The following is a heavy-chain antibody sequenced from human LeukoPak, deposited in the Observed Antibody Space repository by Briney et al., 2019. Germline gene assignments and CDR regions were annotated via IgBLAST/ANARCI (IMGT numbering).Heavy chain of an antibody. V-gene: IGHV1-2*02. D-gene: IGHD6-19*01. J-gene: IGHJ5*02. CDR3: AREKRVAGSRGGFDP. CDR2: NPNSGGT. Sequence: NPNSGGTNYAQKFQGRVTMTRDTSISTAYMELSRLRSDDTAVYYCAREKRVAGSRGGFDPWGQGTLVTVS.